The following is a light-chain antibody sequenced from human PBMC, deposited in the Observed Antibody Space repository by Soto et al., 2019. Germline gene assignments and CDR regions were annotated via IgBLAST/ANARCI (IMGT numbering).Light chain of an antibody. J-gene: IGLJ2*01. V-gene: IGLV2-14*03. Sequence: QSALTQPASVSGSPGQSIAISCTGTSSDIGAYAYVSWYQQHPGKISKLIVFDVNYRPSGVSSRFSGSKSGNTASLTISGLQAEDVAHYYCGSYTRSNSVIFGGGTMLTVL. CDR2: DVN. CDR3: GSYTRSNSVI. CDR1: SSDIGAYAY.